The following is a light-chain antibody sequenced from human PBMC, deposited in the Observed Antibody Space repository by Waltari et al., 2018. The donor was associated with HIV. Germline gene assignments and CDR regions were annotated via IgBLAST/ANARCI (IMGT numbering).Light chain of an antibody. CDR1: QSLRHSNGNNY. Sequence: IVMTQSPVSLPVIVGEPASIPCRSSQSLRHSNGNNYLEWYVQKPGRSPQRLMYLSSNRASGVPDRLSGSGSGTHFTLRISRVAAEDVGVYYCMQSLQSPWTFGQGTKV. J-gene: IGKJ1*01. CDR3: MQSLQSPWT. CDR2: LSS. V-gene: IGKV2-28*01.